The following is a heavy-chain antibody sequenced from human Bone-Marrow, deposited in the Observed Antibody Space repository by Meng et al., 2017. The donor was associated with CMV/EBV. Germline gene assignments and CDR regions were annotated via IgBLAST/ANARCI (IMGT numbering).Heavy chain of an antibody. J-gene: IGHJ4*02. D-gene: IGHD3-3*01. V-gene: IGHV3-11*06. CDR1: TVSDYC. CDR2: ISSSSSYT. CDR3: ARVLGVLRFLEWLSSFDY. Sequence: TVSDYCMSWVRQAPGKGLEWVSYISSSSSYTNYADSVKGRFTISRDNAKNSLYLQMNSLRAEDTAVYYCARVLGVLRFLEWLSSFDYWGQGTLVTVSS.